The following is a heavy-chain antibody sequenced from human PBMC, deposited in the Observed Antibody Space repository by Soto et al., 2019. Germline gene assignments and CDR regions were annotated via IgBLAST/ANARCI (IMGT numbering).Heavy chain of an antibody. CDR2: ISGSGDNT. D-gene: IGHD3-3*01. Sequence: EVQLLESGGGLVQPGGSLRLSCAASGFTFSSYALNWVRQAPGKGLEWVSVISGSGDNTYYADSVKGRFTISRDNSKNTLYLQMNSLRAEDTAVYYCEKDLGTDDFWSAYYTYYYRDVLGKGTTFTVSS. V-gene: IGHV3-23*01. J-gene: IGHJ6*03. CDR3: EKDLGTDDFWSAYYTYYYRDV. CDR1: GFTFSSYA.